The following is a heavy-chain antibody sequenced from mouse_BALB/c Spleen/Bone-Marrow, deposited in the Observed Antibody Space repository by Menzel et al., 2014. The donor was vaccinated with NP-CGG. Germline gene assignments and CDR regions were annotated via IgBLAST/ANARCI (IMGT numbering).Heavy chain of an antibody. Sequence: VQLQQSGAELVKPGASVKLSCTASGFNIKDTYMHWVEQRPEQGLEWIGRIDPANGNTKYDPKFQGKATITADTSSNTAYLHLSSLTSEDTAVYYCARYRYYGSSYAMDYWGQGTSVTVSS. D-gene: IGHD1-1*01. CDR3: ARYRYYGSSYAMDY. J-gene: IGHJ4*01. CDR1: GFNIKDTY. V-gene: IGHV14-3*02. CDR2: IDPANGNT.